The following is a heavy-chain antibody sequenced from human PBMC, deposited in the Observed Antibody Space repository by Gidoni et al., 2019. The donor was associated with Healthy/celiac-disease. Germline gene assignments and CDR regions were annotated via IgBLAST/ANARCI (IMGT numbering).Heavy chain of an antibody. D-gene: IGHD6-6*01. CDR3: ARDLAARPSNWFDP. Sequence: EVQLVESGGGLVQPGGSLRLSCAASGFTFRSYSMNWVRQAPGKGLEWVSYISSSSSTIYYADSVKGRFTISRDNAKNSLYLQMNSLRDEDTAVYYCARDLAARPSNWFDPGGQGTLVTVSS. V-gene: IGHV3-48*02. CDR2: ISSSSSTI. CDR1: GFTFRSYS. J-gene: IGHJ5*02.